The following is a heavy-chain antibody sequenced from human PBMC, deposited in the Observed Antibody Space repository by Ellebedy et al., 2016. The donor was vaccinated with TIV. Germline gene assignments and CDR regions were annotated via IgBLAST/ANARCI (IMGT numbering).Heavy chain of an antibody. CDR1: GGSFSGYY. V-gene: IGHV4-34*01. CDR3: AAVWFGDSHWFDP. CDR2: ISHSGYT. J-gene: IGHJ5*02. D-gene: IGHD3-10*01. Sequence: MPSETLSLTCAVYGGSFSGYYWTWIRQTPGKGLEWIGEISHSGYTNYNPSLKSRVTISVDASKDHFSLKLRSVTAADTAIYYCAAVWFGDSHWFDPWGQGTLVTVSS.